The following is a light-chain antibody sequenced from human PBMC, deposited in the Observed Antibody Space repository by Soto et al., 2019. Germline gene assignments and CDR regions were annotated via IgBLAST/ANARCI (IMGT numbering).Light chain of an antibody. J-gene: IGKJ1*01. CDR1: RSISRY. V-gene: IGKV3-15*01. CDR3: QQYYSTPPT. Sequence: EIVMTHSPDTLSVSPWEVATLSCRASRSISRYLAWYQHQPGQAPRLLIYGASTRATGIPARFSGSGSGTDFTRTISSLQAEDVAVYYCQQYYSTPPTFGQGTKVDIK. CDR2: GAS.